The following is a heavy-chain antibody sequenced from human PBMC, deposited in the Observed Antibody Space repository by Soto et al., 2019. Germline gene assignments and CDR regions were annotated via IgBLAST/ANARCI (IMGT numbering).Heavy chain of an antibody. Sequence: QVQLVQSGAEVKKPGSSVKVSCKASGGTFSSYAISWVRQAPGQGLEWMGGIIPIFGTANYAQKFQGRVTITADESTSTAYRELSSLRSEDTAVYYCAREVSRRGYSYGRRFDYWGQGTLVTVSS. CDR3: AREVSRRGYSYGRRFDY. J-gene: IGHJ4*02. CDR2: IIPIFGTA. V-gene: IGHV1-69*01. D-gene: IGHD5-18*01. CDR1: GGTFSSYA.